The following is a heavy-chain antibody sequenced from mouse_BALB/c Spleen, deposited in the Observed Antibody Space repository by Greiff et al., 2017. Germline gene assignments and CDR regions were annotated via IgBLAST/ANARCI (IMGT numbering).Heavy chain of an antibody. Sequence: VQLQESGAELVRPGSSVKISCKASGYAFSSYWMNWVKQRPGQGLEWIGQIYPGDGDTNYNGKFKGKATLTADKSSSTAYMQLSSLTSEDSAVYFCARYGNFSPFDYWGQGTTLTVSS. V-gene: IGHV1-80*01. CDR3: ARYGNFSPFDY. CDR1: GYAFSSYW. CDR2: IYPGDGDT. J-gene: IGHJ2*01. D-gene: IGHD2-1*01.